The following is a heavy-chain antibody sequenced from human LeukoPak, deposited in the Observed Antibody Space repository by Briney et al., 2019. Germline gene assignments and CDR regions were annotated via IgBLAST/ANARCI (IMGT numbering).Heavy chain of an antibody. J-gene: IGHJ4*02. D-gene: IGHD1-26*01. CDR1: GFTFSSYW. V-gene: IGHV3-7*01. Sequence: GGSLRLSCAASGFTFSSYWMSWVRQAPGKGLEWVANIKQDGSEKYYVDSVKGRFTISRDNAKNSLYLQMNSLRAEDTAVYYCARDLRGEWELPDYWGQGTLVTVSS. CDR2: IKQDGSEK. CDR3: ARDLRGEWELPDY.